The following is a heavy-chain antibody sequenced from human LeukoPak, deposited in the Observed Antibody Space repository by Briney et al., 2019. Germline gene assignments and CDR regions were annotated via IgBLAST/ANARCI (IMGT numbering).Heavy chain of an antibody. D-gene: IGHD3-3*01. V-gene: IGHV3-30*04. CDR3: ARDGLRITIFGVAAAYYYYMDV. CDR2: ISYDGSNK. J-gene: IGHJ6*03. CDR1: GFTFSSYA. Sequence: PGGSLRLSCAASGFTFSSYAMHWVRQAPGKGLEWVAVISYDGSNKYYADSVKGRFTISRDNSKNTLYLQMNSLRAEDTAVYYCARDGLRITIFGVAAAYYYYMDVWGKGTTVTVSS.